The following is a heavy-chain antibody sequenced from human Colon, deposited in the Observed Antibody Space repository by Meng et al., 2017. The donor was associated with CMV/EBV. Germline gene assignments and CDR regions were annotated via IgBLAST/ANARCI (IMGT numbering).Heavy chain of an antibody. CDR2: ISGSGGST. CDR1: GFTFSSYA. V-gene: IGHV3-23*01. CDR3: AHTIFGVEIYYYGTDV. Sequence: GESLKISCAASGFTFSSYAMSWVRQAPGKGLEWVSAISGSGGSTYYADSVKGRFTISRDNSKNTLYLQMNSLRAEDTAVYYCAHTIFGVEIYYYGTDVWGQGTTVTVSS. J-gene: IGHJ6*02. D-gene: IGHD3-3*01.